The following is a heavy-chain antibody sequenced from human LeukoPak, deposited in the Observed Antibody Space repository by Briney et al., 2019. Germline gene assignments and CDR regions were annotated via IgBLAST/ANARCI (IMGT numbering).Heavy chain of an antibody. CDR3: AREAGYCGGDCYWGMMIHYFDF. Sequence: SSYGMHWVRQAPGKGLEWIGSIYYSGSTYYNPSLKSRVTISVDTSKNQFSLKLSSVTAADTAVYYCAREAGYCGGDCYWGMMIHYFDFWGQGTLVTVSS. CDR1: SSYG. CDR2: IYYSGST. V-gene: IGHV4-39*07. J-gene: IGHJ4*02. D-gene: IGHD2-21*02.